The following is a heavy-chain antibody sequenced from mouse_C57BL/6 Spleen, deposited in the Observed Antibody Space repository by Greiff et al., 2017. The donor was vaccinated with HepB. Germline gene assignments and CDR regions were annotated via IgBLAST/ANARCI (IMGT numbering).Heavy chain of an antibody. CDR2: IRNKANGYTT. CDR3: ARYPSSYYDLYYAMDY. Sequence: EVQVVESGGGLVQPGGSLSLSCAASGFTFTDYYMSWVRQPPGKALEWLGFIRNKANGYTTEYSASVKCRFTISSDNSQSILYLQMNALRAEDSATYYCARYPSSYYDLYYAMDYWGQGTSVTVSS. CDR1: GFTFTDYY. V-gene: IGHV7-3*01. D-gene: IGHD2-4*01. J-gene: IGHJ4*01.